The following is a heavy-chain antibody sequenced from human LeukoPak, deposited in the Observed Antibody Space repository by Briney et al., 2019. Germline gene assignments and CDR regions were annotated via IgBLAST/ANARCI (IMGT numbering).Heavy chain of an antibody. V-gene: IGHV1-69*05. CDR2: IIPIFGTA. CDR3: ALHNWNEERYYYMDV. CDR1: GGTFSSYA. D-gene: IGHD1-1*01. J-gene: IGHJ6*03. Sequence: SVKVSCKASGGTFSSYAISWVRQAAGQGLEWMGGIIPIFGTANYAQKFQGRVTITTDESTSTAYMELSSLRSEDTAVYYCALHNWNEERYYYMDVWGKGTTVTVSS.